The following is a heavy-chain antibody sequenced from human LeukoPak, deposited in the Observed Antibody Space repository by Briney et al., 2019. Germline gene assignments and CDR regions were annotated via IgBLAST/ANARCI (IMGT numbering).Heavy chain of an antibody. Sequence: GGSLRLSCAASGFTVSSNYMSWVRQAPGKGLEWVSVIYSGGSTYYADSVKGRFTISRDNSKNTLYLQMNSLRAEDTAVYYCARAPRIVGVSDIWGQGTMVTVSS. V-gene: IGHV3-66*01. CDR3: ARAPRIVGVSDI. D-gene: IGHD1-26*01. CDR2: IYSGGST. CDR1: GFTVSSNY. J-gene: IGHJ3*02.